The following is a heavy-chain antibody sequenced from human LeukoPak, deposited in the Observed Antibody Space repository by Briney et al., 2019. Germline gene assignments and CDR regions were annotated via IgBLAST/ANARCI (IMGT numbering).Heavy chain of an antibody. CDR1: GFTFSSYE. V-gene: IGHV3-48*03. D-gene: IGHD1-1*01. CDR3: ARSTTTSIFDY. J-gene: IGHJ4*02. Sequence: GGSLRLSCAASGFTFSSYEMNWVRQAPGKGLEWVSFITSDGSTIFYADSVKGRFTISRDNAKNSLYLQMNSLRAVEDTAVYYCARSTTTSIFDYWGQGTLVAVSS. CDR2: ITSDGSTI.